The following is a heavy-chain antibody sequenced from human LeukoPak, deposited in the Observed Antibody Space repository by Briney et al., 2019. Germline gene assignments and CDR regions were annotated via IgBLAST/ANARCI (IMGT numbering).Heavy chain of an antibody. D-gene: IGHD3-10*01. CDR3: ARSGALLWFGELLLDAFDI. CDR2: IYSGGST. CDR1: GFTVSSNY. Sequence: PGGSLRLSCAASGFTVSSNYMSWVRQAPGKGLEWVSVIYSGGSTHYADSVKGRFTISRDNSKNTLYLQMNSLRAEDTAVYYCARSGALLWFGELLLDAFDIWGQGTMVTVSS. V-gene: IGHV3-66*01. J-gene: IGHJ3*02.